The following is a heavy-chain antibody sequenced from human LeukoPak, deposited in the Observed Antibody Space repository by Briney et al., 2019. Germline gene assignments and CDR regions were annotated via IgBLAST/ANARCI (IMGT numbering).Heavy chain of an antibody. V-gene: IGHV3-23*01. Sequence: GGSLRLSCAVSGFTFSSYPMSWVRQAPGKGPEWVSTITGSGGSTYYADSVKGRFTISRDNSRNTLFLQVNSLRVEDTAVYYCAKDLWTSTSGYYYYMDVWGKGTTVTVSS. D-gene: IGHD3/OR15-3a*01. CDR2: ITGSGGST. CDR3: AKDLWTSTSGYYYYMDV. CDR1: GFTFSSYP. J-gene: IGHJ6*03.